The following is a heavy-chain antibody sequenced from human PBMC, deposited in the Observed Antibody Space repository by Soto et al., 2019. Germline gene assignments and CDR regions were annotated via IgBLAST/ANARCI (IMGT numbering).Heavy chain of an antibody. Sequence: ASVKVSCKASGYTFTSYAMHWVRQAPGQRLEWMGWINAGNGNTKYSQKFQGRVTITRDTSASTAYMELSSLRSEDTAVYYCARSSGRDYYYYYYMDVWGKGTTVTVS. V-gene: IGHV1-3*01. CDR2: INAGNGNT. J-gene: IGHJ6*03. CDR1: GYTFTSYA. CDR3: ARSSGRDYYYYYYMDV. D-gene: IGHD3-10*01.